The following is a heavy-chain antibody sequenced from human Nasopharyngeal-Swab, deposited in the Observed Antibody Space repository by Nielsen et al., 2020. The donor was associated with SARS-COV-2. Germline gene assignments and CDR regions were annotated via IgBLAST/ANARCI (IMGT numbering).Heavy chain of an antibody. CDR2: ISRSSSYI. Sequence: GESLKISCAASGFTFSSYSMNWVRPAPGKGLEWVPSISRSSSYIYYADSVKARFTISRDNAKNSLYLQMNGLRAEDTAVYYCARVDADYDFWSGSKSGLFDYWGQGTLVTVSS. CDR3: ARVDADYDFWSGSKSGLFDY. V-gene: IGHV3-21*01. J-gene: IGHJ4*02. D-gene: IGHD3-3*01. CDR1: GFTFSSYS.